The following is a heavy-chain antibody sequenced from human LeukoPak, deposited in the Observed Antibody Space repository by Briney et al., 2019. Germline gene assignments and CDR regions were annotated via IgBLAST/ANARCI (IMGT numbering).Heavy chain of an antibody. V-gene: IGHV1-18*01. J-gene: IGHJ4*02. CDR2: ISAYNGNT. Sequence: ASVKVPCKASGYTFTSYGISWVRQAPGQGLEWMGWISAYNGNTNYAQKLQGRVTMTTDTSTSTAYMELRSLRSDDTAVYYCARDPHSYYDSSGLDYWGQGTLVTVSS. CDR1: GYTFTSYG. CDR3: ARDPHSYYDSSGLDY. D-gene: IGHD3-22*01.